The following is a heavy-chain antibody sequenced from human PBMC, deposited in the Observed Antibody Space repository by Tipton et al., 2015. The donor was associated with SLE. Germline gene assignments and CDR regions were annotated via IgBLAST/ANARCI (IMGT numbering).Heavy chain of an antibody. Sequence: TLSLTCTVSGGSISSGGYYWSWIRQHPGKGLEWFGYIYYSGSTYYNPSLKSRVTISVDTSKNQFSLKLSSVTAADTAVYYCARVGVTAMVHLDYWGQGTLVTVSS. CDR1: GGSISSGGYY. J-gene: IGHJ4*02. V-gene: IGHV4-30-4*08. CDR2: IYYSGST. D-gene: IGHD5-18*01. CDR3: ARVGVTAMVHLDY.